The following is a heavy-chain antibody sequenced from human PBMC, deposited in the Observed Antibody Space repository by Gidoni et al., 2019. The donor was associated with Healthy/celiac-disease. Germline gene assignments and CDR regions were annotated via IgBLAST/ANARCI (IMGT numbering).Heavy chain of an antibody. Sequence: QVHLQESGPGLVKPSETLSLTCTVPGGSISSYYWSWIRQPPGKGLEWIGYSYYSGSTNDNPSLKSRVTISVDTSKNQFSLKLSSVTAADTAVYDCARRRGSGSYGWGFDYWGQGTLVTVSS. D-gene: IGHD1-26*01. CDR3: ARRRGSGSYGWGFDY. CDR1: GGSISSYY. J-gene: IGHJ4*02. CDR2: SYYSGST. V-gene: IGHV4-59*08.